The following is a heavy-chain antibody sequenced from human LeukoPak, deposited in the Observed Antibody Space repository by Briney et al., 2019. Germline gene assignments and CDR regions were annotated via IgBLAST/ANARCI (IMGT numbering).Heavy chain of an antibody. CDR3: ARLEQQLNFDY. Sequence: SETLSLTCTVSSGSISTSNHYWGWVRQPPGKALEWIGNIFYSGSTYYSPSLKSRVTISLDTSRNQFSLKLSSVTAADTAVYYCARLEQQLNFDYWGQGTLVTVSS. V-gene: IGHV4-39*07. J-gene: IGHJ4*02. CDR2: IFYSGST. CDR1: SGSISTSNHY. D-gene: IGHD6-13*01.